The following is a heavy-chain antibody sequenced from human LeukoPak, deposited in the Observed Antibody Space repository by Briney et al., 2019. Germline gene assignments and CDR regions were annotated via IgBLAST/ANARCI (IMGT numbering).Heavy chain of an antibody. V-gene: IGHV1-2*02. J-gene: IGHJ6*03. D-gene: IGHD2-2*01. CDR1: GYTFTGYY. Sequence: GASVKVSCKASGYTFTGYYMHRVRQAPGQGLEWMGWINPNSGGTNYAQKFQGRVTMTRDTSISTAYMELSRLRSDDTAVYYCARALFYCSSTSCPPDYYYYYYMDVWGKGTTVTVSS. CDR3: ARALFYCSSTSCPPDYYYYYYMDV. CDR2: INPNSGGT.